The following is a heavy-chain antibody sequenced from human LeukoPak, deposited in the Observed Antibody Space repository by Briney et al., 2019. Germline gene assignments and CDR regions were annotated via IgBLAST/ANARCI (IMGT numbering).Heavy chain of an antibody. Sequence: KPSETLSLTCTVSGGSISSSSYYWGWIRQPPGKGLEWIGSIYYSGSTYYNPSLKSRVTISVDTSKNQSSLKLSSVTAADTAVYYCASRYYYDSSGQSLIDYWGQGTLVTVSS. CDR2: IYYSGST. J-gene: IGHJ4*02. D-gene: IGHD3-22*01. CDR3: ASRYYYDSSGQSLIDY. CDR1: GGSISSSSYY. V-gene: IGHV4-39*01.